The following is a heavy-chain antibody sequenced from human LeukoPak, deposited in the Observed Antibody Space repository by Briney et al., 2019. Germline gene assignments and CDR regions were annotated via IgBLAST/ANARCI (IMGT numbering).Heavy chain of an antibody. V-gene: IGHV1-24*01. CDR3: ATDLGRAHLFDY. CDR2: FDPEDGET. CDR1: GYTLTELS. J-gene: IGHJ4*02. Sequence: ASVKVSCKVSGYTLTELSMHWVRQAPGKGLEWMGGFDPEDGETIYAQKFRGRVTMTEDTSTDTAYMELSSLRSEDTAVYYCATDLGRAHLFDYWGQGTLVTVSS. D-gene: IGHD7-27*01.